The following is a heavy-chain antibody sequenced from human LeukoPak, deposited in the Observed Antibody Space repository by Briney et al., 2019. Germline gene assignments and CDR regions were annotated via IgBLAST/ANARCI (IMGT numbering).Heavy chain of an antibody. CDR1: GFTFSSYC. CDR3: ARGGSGYDLLRPILYYFDY. CDR2: IWYDGSNK. J-gene: IGHJ4*02. D-gene: IGHD5-12*01. V-gene: IGHV3-33*01. Sequence: GGSLRLSCAASGFTFSSYCMHWVRQAPGKGLEWVAVIWYDGSNKYYADSVKGRFTISRDNSKNTLYLQMNSLRAEDTAVYYCARGGSGYDLLRPILYYFDYWGQGTLVTVSS.